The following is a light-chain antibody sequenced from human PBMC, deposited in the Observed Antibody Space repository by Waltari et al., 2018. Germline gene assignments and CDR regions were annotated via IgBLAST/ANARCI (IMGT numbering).Light chain of an antibody. CDR3: TSFSTISTSL. CDR1: SNDIGDYNY. J-gene: IGLJ3*02. Sequence: QSALTQPAPVSGSPGQSITISCTGTSNDIGDYNYVSWYQHQSGKAPKLMIYDVTERPSGVSNRFSGSKSGNTASLTISGLQADDEADYYCTSFSTISTSLFGGGTKVTVL. V-gene: IGLV2-14*03. CDR2: DVT.